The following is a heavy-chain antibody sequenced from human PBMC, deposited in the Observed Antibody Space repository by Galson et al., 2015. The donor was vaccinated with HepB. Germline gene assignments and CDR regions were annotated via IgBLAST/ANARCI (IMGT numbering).Heavy chain of an antibody. CDR1: GFTFGDYA. CDR3: TRGGLELGYYYYMDV. D-gene: IGHD1-7*01. CDR2: IRSKAYGGTT. J-gene: IGHJ6*03. Sequence: SLRLSCAASGFTFGDYAMSWFRQAPGKGLEWVGFIRSKAYGGTTEYAASVKGRFTISRDDSKSIAYLQMNSLKTEDTAVYYCTRGGLELGYYYYMDVWGKGTTVTVSS. V-gene: IGHV3-49*03.